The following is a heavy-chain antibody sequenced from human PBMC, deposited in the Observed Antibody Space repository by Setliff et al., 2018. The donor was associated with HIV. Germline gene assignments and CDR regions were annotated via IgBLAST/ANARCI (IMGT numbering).Heavy chain of an antibody. J-gene: IGHJ6*03. Sequence: ASVKVSCKASGYTFSSNALNWVRQAPGQGLEWMGWINTNTGNPTYAQGFTGRFAFGDPVSTAYLQISSLKAEDTAVYYCARGSRGYSYAYYYYYMDVWGKGTTVTVSS. CDR1: GYTFSSNA. V-gene: IGHV7-4-1*02. CDR2: INTNTGNP. CDR3: ARGSRGYSYAYYYYYMDV. D-gene: IGHD5-18*01.